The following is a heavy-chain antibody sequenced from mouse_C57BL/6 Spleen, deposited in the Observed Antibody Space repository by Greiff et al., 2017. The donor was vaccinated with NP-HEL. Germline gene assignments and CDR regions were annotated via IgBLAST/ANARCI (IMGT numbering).Heavy chain of an antibody. Sequence: EVKLQESGPGLVKPSQSLSLTCSVTGYSITSGYYWNWIRQFPGNKLEWMGYISYDGSNNYNPSLKNRISITRDTSKNQFFLKLNSVTTEDTATYYGARDYDYGGAMDYWGQGTSVTVSS. CDR3: ARDYDYGGAMDY. CDR2: ISYDGSN. J-gene: IGHJ4*01. CDR1: GYSITSGYY. D-gene: IGHD2-4*01. V-gene: IGHV3-6*01.